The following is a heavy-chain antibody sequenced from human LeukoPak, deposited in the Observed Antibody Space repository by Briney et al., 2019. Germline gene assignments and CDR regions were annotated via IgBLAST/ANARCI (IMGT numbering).Heavy chain of an antibody. CDR3: AKAPWIQLWSSLAY. CDR1: GFTFSSYG. CDR2: ISYDGSNK. V-gene: IGHV3-30*18. J-gene: IGHJ4*02. D-gene: IGHD5-18*01. Sequence: GGSLRLSCAASGFTFSSYGMHWVRQAPGKGLEWVAVISYDGSNKYYADSVKGRFTISRDNSKNTLYLQMNSLRAEDTAVYYCAKAPWIQLWSSLAYWGQGTLVTVSS.